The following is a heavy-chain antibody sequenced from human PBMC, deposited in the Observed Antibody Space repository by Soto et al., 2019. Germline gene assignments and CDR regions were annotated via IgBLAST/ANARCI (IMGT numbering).Heavy chain of an antibody. CDR3: ARDIKVGYCSGGSCYSSWLDP. V-gene: IGHV3-30-3*01. CDR1: GFTFSSYA. Sequence: GGSLRLSCAASGFTFSSYAMHWVRQAPCKGLEWVAVISYDGSNKYYADSVKGRFTISRDNSKNTLYLQMNSLRAEDTAVYYCARDIKVGYCSGGSCYSSWLDPWGQGTLVTVSS. J-gene: IGHJ5*02. CDR2: ISYDGSNK. D-gene: IGHD2-15*01.